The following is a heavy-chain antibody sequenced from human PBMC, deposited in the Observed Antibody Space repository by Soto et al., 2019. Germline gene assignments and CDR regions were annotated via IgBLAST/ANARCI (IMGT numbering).Heavy chain of an antibody. Sequence: HLMESGGGLVEPGGSLRLSCAASGLIFTNAWLNWVRQAPGKGLEWVGRIKSLSVGGTTDYAASVRGRFTISRDDAKNTVFLQMSSLKIEDTAVYFCTTDLPDNWFDPWGQGTLVTVSS. CDR3: TTDLPDNWFDP. CDR2: IKSLSVGGTT. J-gene: IGHJ5*02. V-gene: IGHV3-15*01. CDR1: GLIFTNAW.